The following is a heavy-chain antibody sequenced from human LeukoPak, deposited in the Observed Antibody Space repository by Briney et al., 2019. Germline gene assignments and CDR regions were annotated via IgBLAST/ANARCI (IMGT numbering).Heavy chain of an antibody. D-gene: IGHD6-19*01. CDR1: GFTFSSYG. CDR2: ISYDGSNK. J-gene: IGHJ4*02. V-gene: IGHV3-30*18. CDR3: AKDMSSGWRTGVFDY. Sequence: GRSLRLSCAASGFTFSSYGMHWVRQAPGKGLEWVAVISYDGSNKHNADSVKGRFTISRDNSKNTLYLQMNSLRAEDTAVYYCAKDMSSGWRTGVFDYWGQGTLVTVSS.